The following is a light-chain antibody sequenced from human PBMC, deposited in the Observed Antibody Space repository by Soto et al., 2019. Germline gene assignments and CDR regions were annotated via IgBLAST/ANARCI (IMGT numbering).Light chain of an antibody. Sequence: QSSLTQAASRSAAPREPLANLLPRTSSDVGGYNYVSWYQQHPGKAPKLMIYDVSNRPSGVSNRFSGSKSGNTASLTISGLQAEDEADYYCSSYTSSSTYVFGTGTK. J-gene: IGLJ1*01. CDR3: SSYTSSSTYV. V-gene: IGLV2-14*01. CDR2: DVS. CDR1: SSDVGGYNY.